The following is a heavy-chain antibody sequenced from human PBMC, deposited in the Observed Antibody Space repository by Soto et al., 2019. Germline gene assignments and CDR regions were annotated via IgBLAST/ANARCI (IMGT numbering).Heavy chain of an antibody. J-gene: IGHJ4*02. V-gene: IGHV1-3*01. CDR1: GYTFTDFA. D-gene: IGHD2-15*01. CDR2: INVGNGNT. CDR3: AREGAHYTPFDM. Sequence: QAQLVQSGAEAKQPGASVRVSCKASGYTFTDFALHWVRQAPGQGLEWMGWINVGNGNTGYSRKFQGRVTNDRDMSATTAYIEVTRLPSADPAIYYGAREGAHYTPFDMWGPGPLVTVSS.